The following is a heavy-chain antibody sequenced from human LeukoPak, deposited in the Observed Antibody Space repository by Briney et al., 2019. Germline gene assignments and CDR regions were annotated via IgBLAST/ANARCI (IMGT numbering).Heavy chain of an antibody. CDR2: IYYSGST. V-gene: IGHV4-39*01. Sequence: SETLSLTCTVSGGSISSRSYYWGWIRQPPGKGLEWIGTIYYSGSTYYNPSLKSRVTISVDTSKNQFSLKLSSVTAADTAVYYCASVLKYQLLYYFDYWGQGTLVTVSS. D-gene: IGHD2-2*01. CDR3: ASVLKYQLLYYFDY. CDR1: GGSISSRSYY. J-gene: IGHJ4*02.